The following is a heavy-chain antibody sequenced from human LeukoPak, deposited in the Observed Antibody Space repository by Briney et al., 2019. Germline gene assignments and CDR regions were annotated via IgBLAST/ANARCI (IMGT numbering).Heavy chain of an antibody. CDR1: GGSISSYY. J-gene: IGHJ4*02. Sequence: TSETLSLTCTVSGGSISSYYWSWIRQPAGKGLEWIGRIYTSGSTNYNPSLKSRVTMSVDTSKNQFSLKLSSVTAAETAVYYCARDGGGYCSGGSCRGLLVYWGQGTLVTVSS. CDR3: ARDGGGYCSGGSCRGLLVY. D-gene: IGHD2-15*01. V-gene: IGHV4-4*07. CDR2: IYTSGST.